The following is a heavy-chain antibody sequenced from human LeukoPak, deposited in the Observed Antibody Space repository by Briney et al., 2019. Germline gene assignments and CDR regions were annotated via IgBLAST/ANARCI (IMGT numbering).Heavy chain of an antibody. J-gene: IGHJ6*03. CDR3: AKALTTGYYYYMDV. CDR1: GFTFSSYG. V-gene: IGHV3-33*06. CDR2: IWYDGSNK. Sequence: PGGSLRLSXAASGFTFSSYGMHWVRQAPGKGLEWVAVIWYDGSNKYYADSVKGRFTISRDNSKNTLYLQMNSLRAEDTAVYYCAKALTTGYYYYMDVWGKGTTVTVSS. D-gene: IGHD4-11*01.